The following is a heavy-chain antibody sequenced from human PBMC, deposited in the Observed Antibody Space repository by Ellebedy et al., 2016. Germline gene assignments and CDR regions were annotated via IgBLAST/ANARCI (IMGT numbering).Heavy chain of an antibody. V-gene: IGHV3-30*02. CDR2: IWFDGSKQ. D-gene: IGHD5-24*01. CDR1: GFTFSRSG. J-gene: IGHJ4*02. CDR3: VRDRGDGYNSLDN. Sequence: GGSLRLXXAASGFTFSRSGMHWVRQAPGKGLEWVAIIWFDGSKQYYADSVKGRFTISRDNSKNALFLQMNSLRVDDTGVYYCVRDRGDGYNSLDNWGQGTLVTVSS.